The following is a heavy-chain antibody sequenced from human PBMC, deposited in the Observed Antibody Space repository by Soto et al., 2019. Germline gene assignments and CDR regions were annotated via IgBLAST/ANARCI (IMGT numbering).Heavy chain of an antibody. D-gene: IGHD3-22*01. CDR1: GFTFSSYA. Sequence: TGGSLRLSCAASGFTFSSYAMHWVRQAPGKGLEWVAVISYDGSNKYYADSVKGRFTISRDNSKNTLYLQMNSLRAEDTAVYYCARDAYYYDSSGYGPFDYWGQGTLVTVSS. V-gene: IGHV3-30-3*01. J-gene: IGHJ4*02. CDR3: ARDAYYYDSSGYGPFDY. CDR2: ISYDGSNK.